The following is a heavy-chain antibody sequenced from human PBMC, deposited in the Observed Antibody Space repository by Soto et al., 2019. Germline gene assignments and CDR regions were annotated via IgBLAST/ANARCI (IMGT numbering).Heavy chain of an antibody. V-gene: IGHV1-18*01. J-gene: IGHJ4*02. CDR1: GYTFTSYG. CDR2: ISAYNGNT. CDR3: ARSSGWYRPFDY. Sequence: XSVKVSYNASGYTFTSYGISLVRHTRGQGLEWMGWISAYNGNTNYAQKLQGRVTMTTDTSTSTAYMELRSMRSDDTAVYYCARSSGWYRPFDYWGQGTLVTVSS. D-gene: IGHD6-19*01.